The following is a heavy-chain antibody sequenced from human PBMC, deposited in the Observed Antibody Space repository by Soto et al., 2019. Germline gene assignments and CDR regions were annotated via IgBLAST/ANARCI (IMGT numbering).Heavy chain of an antibody. V-gene: IGHV3-74*01. CDR1: GFTFSTYW. CDR2: IKGDASST. CDR3: GRIEWGTSANEY. J-gene: IGHJ4*02. Sequence: GGSLRLSCEASGFTFSTYWMHWVRQAPGKGLVWVSRIKGDASSTTYADSVKGRFTISRDNAKNTLYLQMTSLRAKDTAIYYYGRIEWGTSANEYWGEAALVTV. D-gene: IGHD1-26*01.